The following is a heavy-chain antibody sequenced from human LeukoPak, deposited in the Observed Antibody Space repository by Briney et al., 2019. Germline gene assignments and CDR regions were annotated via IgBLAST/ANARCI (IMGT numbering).Heavy chain of an antibody. CDR1: GFTFSTYN. Sequence: GGSLRPSCAASGFTFSTYNMNWVRQAPGKGLEWVSFISGSGSYKFYADSVKGRFTISRDNAENSLYLQTNSLRVEDTAVYYCARDGGYCSSTNCHGNFDYWGQGTLVTVAS. V-gene: IGHV3-21*01. CDR3: ARDGGYCSSTNCHGNFDY. CDR2: ISGSGSYK. D-gene: IGHD2-2*01. J-gene: IGHJ4*02.